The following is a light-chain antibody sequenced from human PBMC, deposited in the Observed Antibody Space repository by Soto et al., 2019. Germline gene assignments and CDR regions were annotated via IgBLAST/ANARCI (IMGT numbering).Light chain of an antibody. V-gene: IGLV2-14*01. J-gene: IGLJ1*01. CDR3: CSYTSGTSPYV. CDR2: EVS. Sequence: QSALTQPASVSGTPGQSITISCTGTSSDVGGYRYVSWFQQHPGNAPKLLIYEVSNRPSGVSYRFSGAKSGNTASLTISGLQADDEADYYCCSYTSGTSPYVFGTGTKLTVL. CDR1: SSDVGGYRY.